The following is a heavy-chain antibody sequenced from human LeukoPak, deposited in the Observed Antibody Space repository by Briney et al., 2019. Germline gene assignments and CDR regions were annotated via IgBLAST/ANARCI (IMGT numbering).Heavy chain of an antibody. CDR1: GGSISSSSYY. J-gene: IGHJ6*02. V-gene: IGHV4-39*01. CDR2: KYYSGNS. CDR3: ARLHYYYGMDV. Sequence: PSETLSLTCTVSGGSISSSSYYWGWIRQPPGKGLELIGSKYYSGNSYYNPSLKSRISISVDTSKNQFSLKLSSVTAADTAVYYCARLHYYYGMDVWGQGTPVTVSS.